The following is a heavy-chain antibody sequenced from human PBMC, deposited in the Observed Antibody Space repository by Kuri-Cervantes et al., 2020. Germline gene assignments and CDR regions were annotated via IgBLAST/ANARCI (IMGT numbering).Heavy chain of an antibody. CDR2: INHSGST. J-gene: IGHJ4*02. D-gene: IGHD6-19*01. Sequence: ESLKITCAVYGGSFSGYYWSWIRQPPGKGLEWIGEINHSGSTNYNPSLKSRVTISVDTSKNQFSLKLSSVTAADTAVYYCARRYNSGYASLQSDYWGQGTLVTVSS. CDR1: GGSFSGYY. CDR3: ARRYNSGYASLQSDY. V-gene: IGHV4-34*01.